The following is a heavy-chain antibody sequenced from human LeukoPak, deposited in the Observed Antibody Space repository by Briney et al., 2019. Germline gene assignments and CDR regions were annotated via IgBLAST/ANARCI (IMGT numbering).Heavy chain of an antibody. CDR3: AGPLSSGSSGWYYFDY. Sequence: ASVKVSCKASGYTFTSYGISWVRQAPGQGLEWMGWISASNGNTAYAQKVQGRVTVTTDTSTSTAYMEVRSLRSDDTAVYYCAGPLSSGSSGWYYFDYWGQGTLVTVSP. CDR2: ISASNGNT. V-gene: IGHV1-18*01. J-gene: IGHJ4*02. CDR1: GYTFTSYG. D-gene: IGHD6-19*01.